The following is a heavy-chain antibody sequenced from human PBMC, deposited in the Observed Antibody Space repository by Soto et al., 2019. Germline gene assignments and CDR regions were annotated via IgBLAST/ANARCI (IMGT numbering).Heavy chain of an antibody. D-gene: IGHD2-15*01. J-gene: IGHJ4*02. CDR2: INPSGGST. CDR1: GYTFTSYY. V-gene: IGHV1-46*01. CDR3: ARDSRSIVVVAATPAFDY. Sequence: ASVKVSCKASGYTFTSYYMHWVRQAPGQGLEWKGIINPSGGSTSYAQKYQGRVTMTRDTSTSTVYMELSSLISEDTALYYCARDSRSIVVVAATPAFDYWGQGTQVTVSS.